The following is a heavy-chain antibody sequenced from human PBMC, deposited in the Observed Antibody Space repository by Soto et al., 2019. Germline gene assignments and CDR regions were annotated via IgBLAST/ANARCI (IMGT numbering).Heavy chain of an antibody. CDR1: GDSISGYY. V-gene: IGHV4-59*01. D-gene: IGHD2-2*01. CDR2: IYYSGSA. CDR3: ARAHFWCSSINCVAPSGDWFDP. J-gene: IGHJ5*02. Sequence: PETLSLTCSVSGDSISGYYWHWIRQPPGKGLEWIGYIYYSGSARSNPSLESRVTMSVDTSQDQISLKLSSLSGSDKAVYCCARAHFWCSSINCVAPSGDWFDPWGQGTLVTVSS.